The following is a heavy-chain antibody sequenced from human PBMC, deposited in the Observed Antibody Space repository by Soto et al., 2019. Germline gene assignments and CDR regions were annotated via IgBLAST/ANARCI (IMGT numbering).Heavy chain of an antibody. CDR2: ITSSSLHT. J-gene: IGHJ6*02. V-gene: IGHV3-11*06. CDR3: ARDRCSSGSCYPPYHYYGMDV. D-gene: IGHD2-2*01. CDR1: GLTFSDYS. Sequence: PGGSLRLSAAASGLTFSDYSISWIRQAPGKELDWVSYITSSSLHTNYADSVKGRFTISRDNAKNSLYLQMNSLRAEDTAVYYCARDRCSSGSCYPPYHYYGMDVWGQGTTVTVSS.